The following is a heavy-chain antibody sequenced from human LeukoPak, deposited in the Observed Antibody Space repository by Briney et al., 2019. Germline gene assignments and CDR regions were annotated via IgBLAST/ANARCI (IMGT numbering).Heavy chain of an antibody. CDR2: IWYDGSNK. Sequence: GRSLRLSCAASGFTFSSYGMHWVRQAPGKGLEGVAVIWYDGSNKYYADSVKGRFTISRDNSKNTLYLQMNSLRAEDTAVYYCAKGGGYYDSSGYSYYFDYWGQGTLVTVSS. CDR1: GFTFSSYG. D-gene: IGHD3-22*01. CDR3: AKGGGYYDSSGYSYYFDY. J-gene: IGHJ4*02. V-gene: IGHV3-33*06.